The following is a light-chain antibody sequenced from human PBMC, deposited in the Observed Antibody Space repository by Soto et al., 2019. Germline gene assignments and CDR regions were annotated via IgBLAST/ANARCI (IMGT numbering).Light chain of an antibody. CDR1: QSVNNN. CDR2: DTS. V-gene: IGKV3-11*01. Sequence: ETLMTQSPATLSVSPGERATLSCRASQSVNNNLAWYQQKPGQAPKLLISDTSNRATGIPARFSGSGSGTDFTLTISSLEPEDFAVYYCQQRNSWPLTFGGGTKVDIK. J-gene: IGKJ4*01. CDR3: QQRNSWPLT.